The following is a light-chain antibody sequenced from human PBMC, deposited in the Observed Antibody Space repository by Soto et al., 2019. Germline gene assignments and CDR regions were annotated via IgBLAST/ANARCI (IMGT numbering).Light chain of an antibody. V-gene: IGLV1-40*01. Sequence: QSALTQPPSVSGAPGQRVTISCTGSSSNIGAGYDVHWYQQLPGTAPKLLIYGNSNRPSGVPDRFSGSKSGTSASLAITGLQAEDEADYYCQSYDSSLSVYVFGTGTKVTLL. J-gene: IGLJ1*01. CDR1: SSNIGAGYD. CDR2: GNS. CDR3: QSYDSSLSVYV.